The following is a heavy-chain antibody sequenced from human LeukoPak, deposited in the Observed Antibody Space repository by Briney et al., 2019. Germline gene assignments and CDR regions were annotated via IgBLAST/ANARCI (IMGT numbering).Heavy chain of an antibody. CDR2: IWYDGSIK. CDR3: AKDIPIAVVPAAIDDYFDY. J-gene: IGHJ4*02. V-gene: IGHV3-33*06. Sequence: GGSLRLSCAASGFSFSSYGMHWVRQAPGKGLEWVAVIWYDGSIKYYGDSVKGRFTISRDNSKNTLYLQMNSLRAEDTAIYYCAKDIPIAVVPAAIDDYFDYWGQGTLVTVSS. CDR1: GFSFSSYG. D-gene: IGHD2-2*01.